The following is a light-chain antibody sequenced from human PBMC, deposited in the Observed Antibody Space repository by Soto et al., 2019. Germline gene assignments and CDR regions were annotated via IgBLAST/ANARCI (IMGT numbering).Light chain of an antibody. CDR1: QSVSDY. Sequence: EIVMTQSPATLSVSPGESATLSCRASQSVSDYLAWYQQTPGQPPRLLIYTASTRATGIPARFSGSGSGTEFTLTISSLQSEDFAVYYCQQYSNWPRTFGQGTRVEIK. V-gene: IGKV3-15*01. J-gene: IGKJ1*01. CDR3: QQYSNWPRT. CDR2: TAS.